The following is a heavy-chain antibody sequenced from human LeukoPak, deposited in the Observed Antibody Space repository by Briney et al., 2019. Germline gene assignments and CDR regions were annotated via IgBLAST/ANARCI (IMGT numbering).Heavy chain of an antibody. D-gene: IGHD2-2*02. CDR1: GYIFTSYW. Sequence: GAALEISCKGAGYIFTSYWIGGGRQLPGKGLEWMGIIYPGDADTKDSPSFQGQVTISADKSIRTAYLPWSSLKASHTAMYYCARRYGCSSTSCYTSALDYWGQGTLVTVSS. J-gene: IGHJ4*02. CDR3: ARRYGCSSTSCYTSALDY. V-gene: IGHV5-51*01. CDR2: IYPGDADT.